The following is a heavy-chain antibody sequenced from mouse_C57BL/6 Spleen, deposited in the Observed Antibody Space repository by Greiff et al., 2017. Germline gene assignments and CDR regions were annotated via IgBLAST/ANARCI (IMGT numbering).Heavy chain of an antibody. CDR1: GYSITSGYY. D-gene: IGHD2-1*01. J-gene: IGHJ2*01. V-gene: IGHV3-6*01. Sequence: VQLKESGPGLVKPSQSLSLTCSVTGYSITSGYYWNWIRQFPGNKLEWMGYISYDGSNNYNPSLKNRISITRDTSKNQFFLKLNSVTTEDTATYYCAREDYGNVDYWGQGTTLTVSS. CDR2: ISYDGSN. CDR3: AREDYGNVDY.